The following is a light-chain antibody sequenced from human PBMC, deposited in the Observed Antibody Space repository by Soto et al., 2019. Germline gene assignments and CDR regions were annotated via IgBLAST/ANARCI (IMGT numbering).Light chain of an antibody. CDR1: QSIRNY. J-gene: IGKJ1*01. Sequence: DIPMTQSPSSLSASVGDRVTITCRASQSIRNYLNWYQQKPGKAPILLIYATSSLQSGVPSRFSGSGSGTDFTLTISSLQPEDFASYYCQQTYSTSWTFGQGTKVEIK. V-gene: IGKV1-39*01. CDR3: QQTYSTSWT. CDR2: ATS.